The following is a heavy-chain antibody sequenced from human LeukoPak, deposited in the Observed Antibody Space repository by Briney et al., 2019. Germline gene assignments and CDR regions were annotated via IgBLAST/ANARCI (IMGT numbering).Heavy chain of an antibody. CDR1: GGSFSGYY. CDR2: INHSGST. J-gene: IGHJ4*02. Sequence: SETLSLTCAVYGGSFSGYYWSWIRQPPGKGLEWIGEINHSGSTNYNPSLKRRVTISVDTSKNQFSLKLSSVTAADTAVYYCARDGYYDFWSGYRKRNRTFDYWGQGTLVTVSS. CDR3: ARDGYYDFWSGYRKRNRTFDY. D-gene: IGHD3-3*01. V-gene: IGHV4-34*01.